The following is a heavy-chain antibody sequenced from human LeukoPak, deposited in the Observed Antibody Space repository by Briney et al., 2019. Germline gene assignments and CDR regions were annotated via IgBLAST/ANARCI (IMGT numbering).Heavy chain of an antibody. V-gene: IGHV3-21*01. D-gene: IGHD6-19*01. J-gene: IGHJ4*02. CDR1: GFTFSSYS. CDR3: TEQIAVAGGFDY. CDR2: ISSSSSYI. Sequence: GRSLRLPCAASGFTFSSYSMNWVRQDPGKGLELVSSISSSSSYIYYADSVKGRFTISRDNAKNSLYLEMNSLRAEDTAVYYCTEQIAVAGGFDYWGQGTLVTVSS.